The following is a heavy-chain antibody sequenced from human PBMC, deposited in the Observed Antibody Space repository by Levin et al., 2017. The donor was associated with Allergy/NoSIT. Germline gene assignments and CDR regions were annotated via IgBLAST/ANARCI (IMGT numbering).Heavy chain of an antibody. CDR1: GFTFSSYG. CDR3: AKDSQRMRWLQSNHYYDYYGMDV. V-gene: IGHV3-30*18. J-gene: IGHJ6*02. CDR2: ISYDGSNK. D-gene: IGHD5-24*01. Sequence: QPGGSLRLSCAASGFTFSSYGMHWVRQAPGKGLEWVAVISYDGSNKYYADSVKGRFTISRDNSKNTLYLQMNSLRAEDTAVYYCAKDSQRMRWLQSNHYYDYYGMDVWGQGTTVTVSS.